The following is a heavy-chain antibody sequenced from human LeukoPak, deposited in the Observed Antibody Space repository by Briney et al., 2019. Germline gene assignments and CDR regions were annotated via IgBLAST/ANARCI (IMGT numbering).Heavy chain of an antibody. V-gene: IGHV4-4*07. J-gene: IGHJ5*02. Sequence: SETLSLTCTVSGGSISSYYWSWIRQPAGKGLEWIGRIYTSGSTNYNPSLKSRVTVSVDTSKNQFSLKLSSVTAADTAVYYCARDLEGQLANWFDPWGQGTLVTVSS. CDR1: GGSISSYY. CDR2: IYTSGST. D-gene: IGHD6-6*01. CDR3: ARDLEGQLANWFDP.